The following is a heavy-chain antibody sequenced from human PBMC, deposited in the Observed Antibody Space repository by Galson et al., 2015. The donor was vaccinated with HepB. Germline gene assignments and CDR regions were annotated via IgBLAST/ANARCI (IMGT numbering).Heavy chain of an antibody. V-gene: IGHV1-69*02. J-gene: IGHJ4*02. Sequence: SVKVSCKASGDTFSSYTISWVRQAPGQGLEWMGRIIPILGIANYAQKFQGRVTITADKSTSTAYMELSSLRSENTAVYYCARGLAGGSYHYFDYWGQGTLVTVSS. CDR2: IIPILGIA. D-gene: IGHD1-26*01. CDR3: ARGLAGGSYHYFDY. CDR1: GDTFSSYT.